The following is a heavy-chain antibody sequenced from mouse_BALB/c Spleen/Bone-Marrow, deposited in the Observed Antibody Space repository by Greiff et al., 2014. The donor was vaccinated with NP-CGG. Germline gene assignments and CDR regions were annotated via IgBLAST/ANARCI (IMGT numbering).Heavy chain of an antibody. Sequence: DVQLVESGPDLVKPSQTLSLTCTVTGYSITSGYSWHWIRQFPGNKLEWMGYIHYSGTTNYNPSLKSRISITRDTSKNQFFLQLNSVTSDDAATYYCARQNDGYLYYAMDCWGQGTSVTVSS. D-gene: IGHD2-3*01. V-gene: IGHV3-1*02. J-gene: IGHJ4*01. CDR2: IHYSGTT. CDR3: ARQNDGYLYYAMDC. CDR1: GYSITSGYS.